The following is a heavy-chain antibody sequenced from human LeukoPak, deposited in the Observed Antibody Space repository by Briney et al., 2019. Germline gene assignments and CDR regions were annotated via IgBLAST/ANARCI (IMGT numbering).Heavy chain of an antibody. D-gene: IGHD3-22*01. J-gene: IGHJ4*02. CDR2: IPYDGSNK. CDR3: ARDRAEDDSSGYIHRDFDF. Sequence: GGSLRLSCAASGFTFSSYSMNWVRQAPGKGLEWVAFIPYDGSNKYYADSVKGRFTISRDNAKKSLYLQMNSLRAEDTAVYYCARDRAEDDSSGYIHRDFDFWGQGTLVIVSS. V-gene: IGHV3-30*03. CDR1: GFTFSSYS.